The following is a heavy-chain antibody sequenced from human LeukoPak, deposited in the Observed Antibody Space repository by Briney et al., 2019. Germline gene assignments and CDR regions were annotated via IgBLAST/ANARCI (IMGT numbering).Heavy chain of an antibody. J-gene: IGHJ4*02. D-gene: IGHD3-3*01. CDR2: IKYDGSAT. Sequence: SGGSLRLSCAASGFTFSNYRMHWIRQVPGKGLVWVSHIKYDGSATNYADSVKGRFTISRDNAKNTLYLQMNSLRAEDTAVYYCVSGSLQSGYNFDYWGQGALVTVSS. CDR1: GFTFSNYR. CDR3: VSGSLQSGYNFDY. V-gene: IGHV3-74*01.